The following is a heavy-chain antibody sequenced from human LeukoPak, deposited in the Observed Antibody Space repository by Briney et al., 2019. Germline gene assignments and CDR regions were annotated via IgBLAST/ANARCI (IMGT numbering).Heavy chain of an antibody. CDR2: ISYDGSNK. V-gene: IGHV3-30-3*01. CDR3: AREFLQLWLWSY. Sequence: HPGGSLRLSCAASGFTFSSYAMHWVRQAPGKGLEWVAVISYDGSNKYYADSVKGRFTISRDNSKNTLYLQMNSLRAEDTAVYYCAREFLQLWLWSYGGQGTLVTVSS. CDR1: GFTFSSYA. J-gene: IGHJ4*02. D-gene: IGHD5-18*01.